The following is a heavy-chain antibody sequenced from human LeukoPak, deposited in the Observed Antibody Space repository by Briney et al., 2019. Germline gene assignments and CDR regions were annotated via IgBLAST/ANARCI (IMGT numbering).Heavy chain of an antibody. CDR3: ARADSSGWYY. J-gene: IGHJ4*02. V-gene: IGHV3-23*01. CDR1: GFIFSSYA. CDR2: ISGSGGST. D-gene: IGHD6-19*01. Sequence: GGSLRLSCAASGFIFSSYAMSWVRQAPGKGLEWVSAISGSGGSTYYADSVKGRFTISRDNSKNTLYLQMNSLRAEDTAVYYCARADSSGWYYWGQGTLVTVSS.